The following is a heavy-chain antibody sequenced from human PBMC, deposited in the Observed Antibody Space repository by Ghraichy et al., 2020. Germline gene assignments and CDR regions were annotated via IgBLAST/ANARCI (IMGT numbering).Heavy chain of an antibody. D-gene: IGHD6-6*01. CDR3: TREYSSSPAD. CDR1: GGSISSGSHH. J-gene: IGHJ4*02. CDR2: IYYSGTT. V-gene: IGHV4-39*02. Sequence: SRTLSLTCTVSGGSISSGSHHWGWMRQPPGKGLGWIGSIYYSGTTYYNPSLRSRVTISVDTSRNEFSMRLSSLTAADTAVYYCTREYSSSPADWGQGTLVTVSS.